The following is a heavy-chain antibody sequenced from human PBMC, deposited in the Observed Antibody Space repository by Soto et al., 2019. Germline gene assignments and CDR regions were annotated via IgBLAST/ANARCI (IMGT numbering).Heavy chain of an antibody. CDR2: IIPIFGTA. CDR1: GGTFSSYA. D-gene: IGHD5-12*01. Sequence: QVQLVQSGAEVKKPGSSVKVSCKASGGTFSSYAISWVRQAPGQGLEWMGGIIPIFGTANYAQKFQGRVTITADESTSTAYTELSSLRSEDTAVYYCARDPMANNFASIFDYWGQGTLVTVSS. CDR3: ARDPMANNFASIFDY. J-gene: IGHJ4*02. V-gene: IGHV1-69*01.